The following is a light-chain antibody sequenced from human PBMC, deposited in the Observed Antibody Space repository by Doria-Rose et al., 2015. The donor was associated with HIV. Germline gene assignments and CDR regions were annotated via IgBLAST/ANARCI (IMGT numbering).Light chain of an antibody. CDR3: QQYYDTPS. J-gene: IGKJ3*01. Sequence: DIRLTQSPESLGMSLGERATLNCKSNQSLLYTSKNYLAWYQQKPGQPPKLLMYWASTRQSGFPARFSGSGSGTDFTLTISSLEAEDVAVYYRQQYYDTPSFGPGTTVDIK. V-gene: IGKV4-1*01. CDR2: WAS. CDR1: QSLLYTSKNY.